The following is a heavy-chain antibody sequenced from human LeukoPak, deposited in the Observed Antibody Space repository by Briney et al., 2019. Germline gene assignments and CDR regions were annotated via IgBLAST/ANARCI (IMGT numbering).Heavy chain of an antibody. J-gene: IGHJ5*01. Sequence: GESLRLSCAGSGFIFSNYWMSWVRQAPGKGLEWVANIKTDGSEHYYADSLKGRLTISRDNGKSSLYLQMNGLRVEDTAPYYCATQSYGEFAFWGQGTLVTVSS. V-gene: IGHV3-7*01. CDR1: GFIFSNYW. CDR3: ATQSYGEFAF. D-gene: IGHD3-10*01. CDR2: IKTDGSEH.